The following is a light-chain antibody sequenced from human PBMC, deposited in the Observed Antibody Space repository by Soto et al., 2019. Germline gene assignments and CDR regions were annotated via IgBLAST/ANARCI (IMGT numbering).Light chain of an antibody. CDR3: QQSSTIPRT. V-gene: IGKV1-39*01. CDR2: AAS. CDR1: QHISTY. J-gene: IGKJ1*01. Sequence: DIQMTQSHSSLSASVGDRVTISCRSSQHISTYLNWYQHKPGKAPKLLVYAASTLQSGVPSRFSGSGSGTDFRLTISSLRPEDFATYYCQQSSTIPRTFGQGTKVDLK.